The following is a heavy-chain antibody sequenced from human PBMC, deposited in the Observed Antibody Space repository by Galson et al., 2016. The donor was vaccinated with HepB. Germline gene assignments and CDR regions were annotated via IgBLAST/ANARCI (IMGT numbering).Heavy chain of an antibody. CDR1: GFTFNIYT. J-gene: IGHJ4*02. D-gene: IGHD2-2*01. CDR2: IRTNADGGTT. V-gene: IGHV3-49*04. CDR3: SVGHSSGY. Sequence: SLRLSCAASGFTFNIYTMNWVRQAPGQGLEWVALIRTNADGGTTEYAASVKGRFSISRDDSKSTAYLQMNRLKSEDTAVYYCSVGHSSGYGGRGTVVTVSS.